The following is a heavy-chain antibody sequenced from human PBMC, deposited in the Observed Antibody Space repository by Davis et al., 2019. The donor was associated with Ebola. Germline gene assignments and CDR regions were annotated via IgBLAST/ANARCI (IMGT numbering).Heavy chain of an antibody. CDR2: ISSSGSTI. CDR3: ARDLITMVQNDAFDI. V-gene: IGHV3-48*03. D-gene: IGHD3-10*01. J-gene: IGHJ3*02. Sequence: GESLKISCAASGFTFSSYEMNWVRQAPGKGLEWVSYISSSGSTIYYADSVKGRFTISRDNAKNSLYLQMNSLRAEDTAVYYCARDLITMVQNDAFDIWGQGTMVTVSS. CDR1: GFTFSSYE.